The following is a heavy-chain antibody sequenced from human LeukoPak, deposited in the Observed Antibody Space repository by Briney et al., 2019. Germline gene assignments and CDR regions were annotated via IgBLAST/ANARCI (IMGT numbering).Heavy chain of an antibody. V-gene: IGHV4-59*08. Sequence: PSETLSLTCTVSGGSISTYYWSWIRQPPGKGLEWIGYIYYSGSTDYNSSLKSRVTISVDTSKNQFSLKLRSVTAADTAVYFCARQGPYGDYLDYWGQGTLVTVSS. CDR2: IYYSGST. J-gene: IGHJ4*02. D-gene: IGHD4-17*01. CDR3: ARQGPYGDYLDY. CDR1: GGSISTYY.